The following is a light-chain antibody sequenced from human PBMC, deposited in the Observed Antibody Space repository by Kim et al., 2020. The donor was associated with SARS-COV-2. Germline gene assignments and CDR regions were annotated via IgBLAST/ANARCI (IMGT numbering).Light chain of an antibody. J-gene: IGKJ4*01. CDR3: QQHNGF. CDR1: QSITSG. CDR2: KVS. V-gene: IGKV1-5*01. Sequence: STLSASVGDTVTITCRASQSITSGLAWYQQKPGKAPKLLIYKVSNLDSGVPSRFSGSGSGTQFTLTISSLQPDDFATYYCQQHNGFFGGGTKV.